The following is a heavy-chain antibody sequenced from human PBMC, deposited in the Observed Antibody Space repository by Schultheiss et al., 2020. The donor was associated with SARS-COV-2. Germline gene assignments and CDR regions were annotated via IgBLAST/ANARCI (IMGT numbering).Heavy chain of an antibody. J-gene: IGHJ6*02. CDR3: ARDIAATRSGVMDV. CDR2: IRYDGSKK. CDR1: GFTFSSYG. D-gene: IGHD6-25*01. Sequence: GGSLRLSCAASGFTFSSYGMHWVRQAPGKGLEWVAFIRYDGSKKYYADSVKGRFTISRDNSKNTLYLQMNSLRAEDTAVYYCARDIAATRSGVMDVWGQGTTVTVSS. V-gene: IGHV3-30*02.